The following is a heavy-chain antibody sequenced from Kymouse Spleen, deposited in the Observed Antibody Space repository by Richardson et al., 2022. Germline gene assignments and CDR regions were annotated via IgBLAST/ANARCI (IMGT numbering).Heavy chain of an antibody. CDR2: ISGSGGST. J-gene: IGHJ3*02. CDR3: AKEGHYDILTGYLNDAFDI. D-gene: IGHD3-9*01. CDR1: GFTFSSYA. V-gene: IGHV3-23*04. Sequence: EVQLVESGGGLVQPGGSLRLSCAASGFTFSSYAMSWVRQAPGKGLEWVSAISGSGGSTYYADSVKGRFTISRDNSKNTLYLQMNSLRAEDTAVYYCAKEGHYDILTGYLNDAFDIWGQGTMVTVSS.